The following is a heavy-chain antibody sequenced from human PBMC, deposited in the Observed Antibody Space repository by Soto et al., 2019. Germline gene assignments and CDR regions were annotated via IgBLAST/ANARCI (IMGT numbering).Heavy chain of an antibody. CDR1: GYTFTSYG. CDR2: IVVGSGNT. J-gene: IGHJ4*02. CDR3: AATPVYPPGGNSDYFDY. D-gene: IGHD2-21*02. Sequence: ASVKVSCKASGYTFTSYGISWVRQAPGQGLEWIGWIVVGSGNTNYAQKFQERVTITRDMSTSTAYMELSSLRSEDTAVYYCAATPVYPPGGNSDYFDYWGQGTLVTVSS. V-gene: IGHV1-58*02.